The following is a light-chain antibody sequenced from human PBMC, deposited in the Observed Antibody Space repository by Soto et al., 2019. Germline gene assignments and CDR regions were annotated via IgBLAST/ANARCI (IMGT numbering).Light chain of an antibody. V-gene: IGKV3-11*01. Sequence: EIVLTQPPATLYFSLGERATLSCSASQSGSSYLAWYQQKPGQAPMLLIYDESNRATGIPARFSGSGSGTDFTLTISSLEPEECAVDYCHQRSNWPPWTFGQGTKVEIK. CDR3: HQRSNWPPWT. J-gene: IGKJ1*01. CDR2: DES. CDR1: QSGSSY.